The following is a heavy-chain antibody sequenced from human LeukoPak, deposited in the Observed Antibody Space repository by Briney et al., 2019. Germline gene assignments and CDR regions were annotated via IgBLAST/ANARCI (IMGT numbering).Heavy chain of an antibody. D-gene: IGHD2-8*01. Sequence: SETLSLTCAVYGGSFSGYYWSWIRQPPGKGLEWIGEINHSGSTNYNQSLKSRVTISVDTSKNQFSLKLSSVTAADTAVYYCARGQATKLLRPNWFDPWGQGTLVTVSS. CDR1: GGSFSGYY. V-gene: IGHV4-34*01. J-gene: IGHJ5*02. CDR3: ARGQATKLLRPNWFDP. CDR2: INHSGST.